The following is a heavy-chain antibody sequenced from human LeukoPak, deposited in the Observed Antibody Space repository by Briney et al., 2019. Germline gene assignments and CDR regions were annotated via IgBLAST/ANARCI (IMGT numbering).Heavy chain of an antibody. V-gene: IGHV4-30-4*01. CDR2: IYYSGSS. Sequence: SETLSLTCTVSGGSISSGDYYWSWIRQFPGKGLEWIGYIYYSGSSYYNPPLKSRVTISVDTSKNQFSLKLSSVTAADTAVYYCARHGPSIVPLDAFDIWGQGTMVTVSS. CDR3: ARHGPSIVPLDAFDI. D-gene: IGHD2/OR15-2a*01. J-gene: IGHJ3*02. CDR1: GGSISSGDYY.